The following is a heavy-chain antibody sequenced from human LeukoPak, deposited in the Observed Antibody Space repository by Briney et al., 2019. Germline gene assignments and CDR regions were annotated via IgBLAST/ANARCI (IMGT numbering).Heavy chain of an antibody. J-gene: IGHJ6*03. CDR2: INPSGGST. V-gene: IGHV1-46*01. Sequence: ASVKVSCKASGYTFTSYGISWVRQAPGQGLEWMGIINPSGGSTSYAQKFQGRVTMTRDMSTSTVYMELSSLRSEDTAVYYCASTPRGWELRSYYYYMDVWGKGTTVTVSS. D-gene: IGHD1-26*01. CDR3: ASTPRGWELRSYYYYMDV. CDR1: GYTFTSYG.